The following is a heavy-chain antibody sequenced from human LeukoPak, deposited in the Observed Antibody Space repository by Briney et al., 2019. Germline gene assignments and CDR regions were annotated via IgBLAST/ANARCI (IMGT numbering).Heavy chain of an antibody. D-gene: IGHD3-9*01. CDR1: GYTFTSYA. CDR3: ARGDILTADAFDI. Sequence: GASVKVSCKASGYTFTSYAISWVRQAPGQGLEWVGCISAYNGNTNYAQNLQGRVTITTDTSTTTAYLEMRSLGSDDTAVYYCARGDILTADAFDIWGQGTMVTVSS. J-gene: IGHJ3*02. V-gene: IGHV1-18*01. CDR2: ISAYNGNT.